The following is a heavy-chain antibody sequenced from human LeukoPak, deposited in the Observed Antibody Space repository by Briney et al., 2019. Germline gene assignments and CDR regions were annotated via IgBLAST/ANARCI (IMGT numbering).Heavy chain of an antibody. CDR1: GFTFGSYA. V-gene: IGHV3-23*01. CDR3: AKTTAGYSSGRYPGWPVDY. D-gene: IGHD6-19*01. CDR2: ISGSGGST. J-gene: IGHJ4*02. Sequence: GGSLRLSCAASGFTFGSYAMYWVRQAPGKGLEWVSDISGSGGSTFYAASVKGRFTISRENYENTVYLQMNIRRADDTAVYYCAKTTAGYSSGRYPGWPVDYWGQGTLVTVSS.